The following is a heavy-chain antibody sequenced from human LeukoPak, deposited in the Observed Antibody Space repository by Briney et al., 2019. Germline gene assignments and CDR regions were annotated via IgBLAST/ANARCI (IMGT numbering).Heavy chain of an antibody. D-gene: IGHD2-15*01. Sequence: SGGSLRLSCAASGFTFSSYAMSWVRQAPGKGLEWVSAISGSGGSTYYADSVKGRFTISRDNSKNTLYLQMNSLRAEDTAVYYCAKDTYPDCSGGSCYSDYWGQGTLATVSS. V-gene: IGHV3-23*01. J-gene: IGHJ4*02. CDR2: ISGSGGST. CDR3: AKDTYPDCSGGSCYSDY. CDR1: GFTFSSYA.